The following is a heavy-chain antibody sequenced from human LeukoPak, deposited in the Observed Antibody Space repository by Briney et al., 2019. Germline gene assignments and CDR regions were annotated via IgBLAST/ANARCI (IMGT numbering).Heavy chain of an antibody. V-gene: IGHV4-34*01. D-gene: IGHD3-16*02. J-gene: IGHJ4*02. CDR1: GGSFSGYY. CDR2: INHSGST. Sequence: SETLSLTCAVYGGSFSGYYWSWIRQPPGKGLEGIGEINHSGSTNYNPSLKSRVTISVDKSKNQFSLKLSSVTAADTAVYYCARGAGDYVWGSYRYTPRGAWFDYWGQGTLVTVSS. CDR3: ARGAGDYVWGSYRYTPRGAWFDY.